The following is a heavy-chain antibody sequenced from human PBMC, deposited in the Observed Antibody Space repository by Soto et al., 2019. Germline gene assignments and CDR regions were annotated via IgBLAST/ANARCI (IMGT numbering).Heavy chain of an antibody. D-gene: IGHD2-2*01. J-gene: IGHJ6*04. CDR3: ARDLSSCSRARCYSSYYGMDV. Sequence: EVQLVESGGGLVQPGGSLRLSCSASGFNFSRYWTHWVRQVPGRGLVWVSHIKSDGSRTTYADSVKGRFTISRDNAKNTLYLQMNSLRAEDTAVYYCARDLSSCSRARCYSSYYGMDVWGKGTTVTVSS. V-gene: IGHV3-74*01. CDR1: GFNFSRYW. CDR2: IKSDGSRT.